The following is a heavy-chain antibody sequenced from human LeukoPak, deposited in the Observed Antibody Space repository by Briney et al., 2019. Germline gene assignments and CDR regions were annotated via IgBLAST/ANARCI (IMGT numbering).Heavy chain of an antibody. J-gene: IGHJ4*02. CDR2: ISGSGGST. V-gene: IGHV3-23*01. D-gene: IGHD2-15*01. CDR3: AKSGSGGLH. CDR1: GFTFSSNA. Sequence: TGGYLRLSCAASGFTFSSNAMSWVRQAPGQGLEWVSAISGSGGSTYYADSVKGRFTISRDNAKNTLYLQMNSLRAEDTAVYYCAKSGSGGLHWGQGTLVTVSS.